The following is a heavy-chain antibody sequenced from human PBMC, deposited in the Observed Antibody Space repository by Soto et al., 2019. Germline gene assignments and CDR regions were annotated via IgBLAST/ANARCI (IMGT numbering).Heavy chain of an antibody. Sequence: GGSLRLSCAASGFTFSSYGMHWVRQAPGKGLEWVAVISYDGSNKYYADSVKGRFTITRDNSKNTLYLQMNSLRAEDTAMYYCAKDRVSYGDYPTPSFDYWGQGTLVTVSS. CDR1: GFTFSSYG. D-gene: IGHD4-17*01. V-gene: IGHV3-30*18. J-gene: IGHJ4*02. CDR3: AKDRVSYGDYPTPSFDY. CDR2: ISYDGSNK.